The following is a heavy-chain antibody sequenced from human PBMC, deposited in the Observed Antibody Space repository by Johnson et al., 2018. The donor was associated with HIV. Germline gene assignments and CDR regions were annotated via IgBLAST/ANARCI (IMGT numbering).Heavy chain of an antibody. CDR2: ISYDGSNK. D-gene: IGHD3-22*01. J-gene: IGHJ3*02. CDR1: GFNFSNYG. CDR3: ARDRAIVVAYDAFDI. V-gene: IGHV3-30*03. Sequence: QMLLVESGGGLVQPGRSLRLSCAASGFNFSNYGMHWVRQAPGKGLEWVAIISYDGSNKYYADSVKGRFTISRDNSKNTLYLQMNSLRPEDTAVYYCARDRAIVVAYDAFDIWGQGTMVTVSS.